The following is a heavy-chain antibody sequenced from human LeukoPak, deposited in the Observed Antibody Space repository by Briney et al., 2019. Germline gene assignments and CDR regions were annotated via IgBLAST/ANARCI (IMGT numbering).Heavy chain of an antibody. V-gene: IGHV3-53*01. CDR1: GFTVSSNY. CDR3: ARGVIEWELHY. Sequence: GGSLRLSCAASGFTVSSNYMSWVRQAPGKGLEWVSVIYSGGSTYYADSVKGRFTISRDNSKNTLYLQMNSLRAEDTAVYYCARGVIEWELHYWGQGTLVTVSS. J-gene: IGHJ4*02. D-gene: IGHD1-26*01. CDR2: IYSGGST.